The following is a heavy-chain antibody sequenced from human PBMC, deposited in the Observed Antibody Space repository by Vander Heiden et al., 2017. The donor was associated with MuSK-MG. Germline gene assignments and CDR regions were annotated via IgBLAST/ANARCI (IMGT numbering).Heavy chain of an antibody. CDR2: INHSGST. V-gene: IGHV4-34*01. CDR3: ASRHGDAFDI. Sequence: QVQLQQWGAGLLKPSETLSLTCAVYGGSFSGYYWGRIRQPPGKGLEWIGEINHSGSTNYNPSLKSRVTISVDTSKNQFSLKLSSVTAADTAVYYCASRHGDAFDIWGQGTMVTVSS. J-gene: IGHJ3*02. CDR1: GGSFSGYY.